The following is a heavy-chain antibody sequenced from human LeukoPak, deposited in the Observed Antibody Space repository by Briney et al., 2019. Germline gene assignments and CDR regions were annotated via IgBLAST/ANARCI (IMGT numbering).Heavy chain of an antibody. V-gene: IGHV1-2*02. Sequence: ASVKVSCKASGYTFTGDYIHWVRQPPGQGLELMGWINPNSGGTNYAQTFQGRVTMTRDTSIPTAYMELSSLRSHDPVVYHCASLRDCSSYYFDYWGQGTLGTGSS. D-gene: IGHD2-15*01. CDR2: INPNSGGT. J-gene: IGHJ4*02. CDR1: GYTFTGDY. CDR3: ASLRDCSSYYFDY.